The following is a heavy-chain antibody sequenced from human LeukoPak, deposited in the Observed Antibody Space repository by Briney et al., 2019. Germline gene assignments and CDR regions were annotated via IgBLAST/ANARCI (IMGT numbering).Heavy chain of an antibody. CDR1: GYIFTGYY. Sequence: ASVKVSCKASGYIFTGYYMHWVRQAPGQGLEWMGWINPNSGGTNYAQKFQGRVTMTRDTSISTAYMELSRLRSDDTAVYYCGRSPLVGRWFAPGGKEPLVTVSS. CDR2: INPNSGGT. J-gene: IGHJ5*02. V-gene: IGHV1-2*02. D-gene: IGHD1-26*01. CDR3: GRSPLVGRWFAP.